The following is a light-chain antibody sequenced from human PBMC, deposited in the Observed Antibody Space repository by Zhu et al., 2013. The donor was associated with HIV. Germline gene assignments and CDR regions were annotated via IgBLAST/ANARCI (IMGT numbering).Light chain of an antibody. CDR3: QRFGSSVTWT. V-gene: IGKV3-20*01. CDR1: QSVSSN. CDR2: GSS. J-gene: IGKJ1*01. Sequence: EIVLMQSPGSLSLSPGERATLSCRASQSVSSNVAWYQQKPGQPPRLLLYGSSSRAPGIPERFSGSGSGTDFTLTITGLEPEDFGMYFCQRFGSSVTWTFGQGTKLEIK.